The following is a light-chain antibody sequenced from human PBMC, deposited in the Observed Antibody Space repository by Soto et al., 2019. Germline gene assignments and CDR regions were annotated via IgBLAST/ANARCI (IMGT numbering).Light chain of an antibody. V-gene: IGKV3-15*01. CDR2: DAS. J-gene: IGKJ4*01. CDR1: QSVNSN. CDR3: QQYNFWPPLT. Sequence: EIVMTQSPATLSVSPGERATLSCRASQSVNSNLAWYRQKPGQAPRLLISDASTRATGVPARFSGSGSGTEFTLTISSLQSEDSGIYYCQQYNFWPPLTFGRGTKVELK.